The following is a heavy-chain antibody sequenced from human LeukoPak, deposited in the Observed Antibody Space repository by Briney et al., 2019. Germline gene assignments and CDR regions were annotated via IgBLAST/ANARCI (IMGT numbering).Heavy chain of an antibody. CDR2: INHSGST. CDR1: GVSFSGYY. V-gene: IGHV4-34*01. D-gene: IGHD4-17*01. J-gene: IGHJ6*03. Sequence: SETLSLTCAVYGVSFSGYYWSWIRQPPGKGLEWIGDINHSGSTHYNPSLKGPFTISVDTYKNQFSLKLSSVPAADTAVYYCARLYYGDYYTYYYYMDVWGEGTTVTISS. CDR3: ARLYYGDYYTYYYYMDV.